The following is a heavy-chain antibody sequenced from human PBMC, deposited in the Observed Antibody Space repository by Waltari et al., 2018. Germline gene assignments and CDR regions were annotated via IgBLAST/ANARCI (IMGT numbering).Heavy chain of an antibody. CDR2: LWTDETNK. J-gene: IGHJ5*02. V-gene: IGHV3-30*02. CDR1: GFTFSNHG. Sequence: QVQLVESGGGVVQPGGSLRLSCAASGFTFSNHGIHWVRQAPGKGLELVAFLWTDETNKHYADSVQGQFTISRDNSKNTVFLQMNSLRTEDTAVYYCAKGPDSSGYYSNWFDPWGQGILVTVSS. D-gene: IGHD3-22*01. CDR3: AKGPDSSGYYSNWFDP.